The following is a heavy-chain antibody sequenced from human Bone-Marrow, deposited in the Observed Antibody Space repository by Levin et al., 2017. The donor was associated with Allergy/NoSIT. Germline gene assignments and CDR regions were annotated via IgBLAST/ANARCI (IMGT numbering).Heavy chain of an antibody. V-gene: IGHV3-23*01. CDR2: IVGSGSAT. J-gene: IGHJ1*01. D-gene: IGHD3-10*01. CDR3: AKMAQHLVQGTFEE. Sequence: GESLKISCAASGFTSGNFAMSWVRQTPGKGLEWVSSIVGSGSATYYAESVRGRFTIFRDESKNTLHLQMNDLRTDDTAIYYCAKMAQHLVQGTFEEWGQGTLVTVSS. CDR1: GFTSGNFA.